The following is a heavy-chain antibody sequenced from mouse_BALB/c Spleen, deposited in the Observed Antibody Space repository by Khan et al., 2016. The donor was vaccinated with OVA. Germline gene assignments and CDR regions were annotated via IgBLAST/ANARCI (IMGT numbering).Heavy chain of an antibody. CDR1: GYSFTSYY. J-gene: IGHJ3*01. V-gene: IGHV1S135*01. CDR2: IDPFNGGT. CDR3: ARGAFGY. Sequence: VQLQQSGPELMKPGASVNISCKASGYSFTSYYIHWVKQSHGKSLEWIGYIDPFNGGTDYNQEFKGKATLTVDKSSSTAYMHLSSLTSEDSAVYYCARGAFGYWGQGTLVTVSA.